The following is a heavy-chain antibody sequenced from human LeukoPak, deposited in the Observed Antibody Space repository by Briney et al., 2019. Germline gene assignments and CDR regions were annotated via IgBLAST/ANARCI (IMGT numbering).Heavy chain of an antibody. CDR3: AKATWSNRGWPHAFDS. J-gene: IGHJ3*02. Sequence: PGGSLRLSCAASGFTFSDYAMNWVRQAPGKGLEGVAGLRSDGSGKSYADSVKGRFTISRDNSKNTLFLQMNSLRGEDPGVYYCAKATWSNRGWPHAFDSWGQGTMVTVSS. CDR2: LRSDGSGK. V-gene: IGHV3-23*01. D-gene: IGHD6-19*01. CDR1: GFTFSDYA.